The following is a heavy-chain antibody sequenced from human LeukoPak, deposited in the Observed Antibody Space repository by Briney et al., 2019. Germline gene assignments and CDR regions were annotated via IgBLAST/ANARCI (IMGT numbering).Heavy chain of an antibody. CDR2: ISYDGSNK. J-gene: IGHJ4*02. Sequence: GGSLRLSCVASGFTFSSYWMSWVRQAPGKGLEWVAVISYDGSNKYYADSVKGRFTISRDNSKNTLYLQMNSLRAEDTAVYYCAKDLYYYGSGSYYSIDCWGQGTLVTVSS. V-gene: IGHV3-30*18. D-gene: IGHD3-10*01. CDR3: AKDLYYYGSGSYYSIDC. CDR1: GFTFSSYW.